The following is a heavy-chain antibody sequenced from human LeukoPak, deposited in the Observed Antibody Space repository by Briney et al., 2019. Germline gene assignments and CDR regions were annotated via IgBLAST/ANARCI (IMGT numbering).Heavy chain of an antibody. Sequence: GGSLRLSCVGSGFTFSSYAMSWVRQIPGKGLEWVSAISGSSSSTYYADSVKGRFTISRDNSKNTLHLQISSLRAEDTAVYYCARHPFGYCSGTSCPYYFDYWGQGTLVTVSS. V-gene: IGHV3-23*01. CDR2: ISGSSSST. CDR3: ARHPFGYCSGTSCPYYFDY. CDR1: GFTFSSYA. D-gene: IGHD2-2*01. J-gene: IGHJ4*02.